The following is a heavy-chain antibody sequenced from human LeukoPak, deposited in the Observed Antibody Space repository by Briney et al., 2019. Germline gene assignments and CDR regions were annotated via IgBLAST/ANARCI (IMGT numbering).Heavy chain of an antibody. J-gene: IGHJ5*02. Sequence: ASEALSPTCTVSGGSISSYYWSWIRQPPGKGLEWIGYIYYSGSTNYNPSLKSRVTISVDTSKNQFSLKLSSVTAADTAVYYCARYREKVVAANNWFDPWGQGTLVTVS. CDR2: IYYSGST. CDR1: GGSISSYY. CDR3: ARYREKVVAANNWFDP. V-gene: IGHV4-59*01. D-gene: IGHD2-15*01.